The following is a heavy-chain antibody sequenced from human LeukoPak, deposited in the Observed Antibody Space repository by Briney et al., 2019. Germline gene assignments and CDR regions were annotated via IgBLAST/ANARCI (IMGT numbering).Heavy chain of an antibody. J-gene: IGHJ3*02. CDR2: INSDGSST. Sequence: GGSLRLACAACVFTFSSYWMHWVRQAPGKGLVWVSRINSDGSSTSYADSVKGRFTISRDNAKNTLYLQMNSLRAEDTAVYYCARARNGYYAFDIWGQGTMVTVSS. V-gene: IGHV3-74*01. CDR1: VFTFSSYW. D-gene: IGHD5-24*01. CDR3: ARARNGYYAFDI.